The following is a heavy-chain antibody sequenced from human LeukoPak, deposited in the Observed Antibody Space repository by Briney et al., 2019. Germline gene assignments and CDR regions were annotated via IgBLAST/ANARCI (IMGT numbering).Heavy chain of an antibody. J-gene: IGHJ4*02. D-gene: IGHD2-15*01. CDR3: ARYFSGGSCWNY. V-gene: IGHV3-7*01. CDR1: GFTFSSYW. Sequence: GGSVRLSRAPSGFTFSSYWMSWVRQAPGKGLEWVSNIKQDGSEKYSVDSVEGRFTISIDNANNSLYLQMNSLRAEDTAVYYCARYFSGGSCWNYWGQGTQVTVSS. CDR2: IKQDGSEK.